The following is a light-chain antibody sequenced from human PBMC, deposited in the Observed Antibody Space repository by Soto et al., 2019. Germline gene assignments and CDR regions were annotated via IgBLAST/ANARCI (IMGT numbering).Light chain of an antibody. CDR2: AAS. Sequence: DIQLTQSPSFLSASIGDRVTITCRASQGISNYLAWYQQKPGKAPKLLIFAASTLQSGVPSRFSGSGAGTEFTLTIRSLQPEDFATYWCQQVISSPFTFGPGTKVDIK. CDR3: QQVISSPFT. CDR1: QGISNY. J-gene: IGKJ3*01. V-gene: IGKV1-9*01.